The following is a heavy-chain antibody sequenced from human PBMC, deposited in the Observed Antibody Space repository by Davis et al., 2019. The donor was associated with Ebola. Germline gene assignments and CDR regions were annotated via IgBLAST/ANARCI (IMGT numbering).Heavy chain of an antibody. J-gene: IGHJ4*02. V-gene: IGHV4-39*01. CDR2: IFRTGAT. D-gene: IGHD6-6*01. Sequence: SETLSLTCTVSGGSIRSSSHYWGWIRQPPGKGLEWMGSIFRTGATSYNPSLKSRVTLSVATSKNHFSLKLSSVTAADTAVYYCARQSSSSWGDYWGQGTLVTVSS. CDR3: ARQSSSSWGDY. CDR1: GGSIRSSSHY.